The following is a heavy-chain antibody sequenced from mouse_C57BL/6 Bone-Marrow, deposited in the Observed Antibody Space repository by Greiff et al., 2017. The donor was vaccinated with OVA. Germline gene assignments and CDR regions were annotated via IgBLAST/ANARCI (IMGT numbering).Heavy chain of an antibody. CDR1: GFTFSSYA. Sequence: DVQLQESGEGLVKPGGSLKLSCAASGFTFSSYAMSWVRQTPEKRLEWVAYISSGGDYIYYADTVKGRFTISRDNARNTLYLQMSSLKSEDTAMYYCTRDDDGYYYYYAMDYWGQGTSVTVSS. V-gene: IGHV5-9-1*02. D-gene: IGHD2-3*01. J-gene: IGHJ4*01. CDR2: ISSGGDYI. CDR3: TRDDDGYYYYYAMDY.